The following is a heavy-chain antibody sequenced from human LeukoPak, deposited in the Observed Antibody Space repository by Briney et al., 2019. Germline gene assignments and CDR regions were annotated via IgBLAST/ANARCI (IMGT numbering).Heavy chain of an antibody. D-gene: IGHD6-13*01. CDR2: VYPGDSDT. CDR1: GYSFASYW. Sequence: GESLKISCKGSGYSFASYWIGWVRQMPGKGLEWMGVVYPGDSDTRYSPSFQGQVTISADKSISTAYLRWSSLKASDTAMYYCARGHLYDYSSTSYYFDYWGQGTLVTVSS. CDR3: ARGHLYDYSSTSYYFDY. J-gene: IGHJ4*02. V-gene: IGHV5-51*01.